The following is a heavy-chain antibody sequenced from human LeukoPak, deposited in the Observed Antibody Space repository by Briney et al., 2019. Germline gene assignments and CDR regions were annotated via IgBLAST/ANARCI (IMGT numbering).Heavy chain of an antibody. CDR2: FHRRGST. V-gene: IGHV4-59*08. CDR3: ARLGQPNAFDI. J-gene: IGHJ3*02. D-gene: IGHD3-16*01. CDR1: GASISNYY. Sequence: SETLSLTCTDSGASISNYYWSWIRQPPGKGLECIGYFHRRGSTNYNPSLKSRVTISVDTSKNHFSLKLSSMTAADTAVYYCARLGQPNAFDIWGQGTMVTVSP.